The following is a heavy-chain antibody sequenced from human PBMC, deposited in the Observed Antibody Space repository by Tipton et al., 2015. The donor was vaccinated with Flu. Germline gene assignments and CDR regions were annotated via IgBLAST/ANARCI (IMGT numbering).Heavy chain of an antibody. CDR2: IIPIFGTA. J-gene: IGHJ4*02. D-gene: IGHD2-15*01. Sequence: QSGAEVKKPGSSVKVSCKASGGTFSSYAISWVRQAPGQGLEWMGGIIPIFGTANYAQKFQGRVTITADESPSTAYMELSSLRAEDTAVYYCAREGACSGGGCYSGFGYWGQGTLVTVSS. CDR1: GGTFSSYA. CDR3: AREGACSGGGCYSGFGY. V-gene: IGHV1-69*01.